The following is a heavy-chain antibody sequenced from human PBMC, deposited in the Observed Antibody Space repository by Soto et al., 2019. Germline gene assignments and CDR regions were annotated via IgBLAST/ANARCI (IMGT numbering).Heavy chain of an antibody. CDR1: GFTFTSSA. J-gene: IGHJ6*02. CDR2: IVVGSGNT. V-gene: IGHV1-58*01. D-gene: IGHD3-10*01. CDR3: AAPSMVRGVRTAMEV. Sequence: SVKVSCKASGFTFTSSAVQWVRQARGQRLEWIGWIVVGSGNTNYAQKFQERVTITRDMSTSTAYMELSSLRSEDTAVYYCAAPSMVRGVRTAMEVWGQGTTVTVSS.